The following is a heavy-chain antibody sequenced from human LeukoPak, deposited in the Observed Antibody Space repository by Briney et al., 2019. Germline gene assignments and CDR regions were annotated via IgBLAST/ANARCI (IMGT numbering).Heavy chain of an antibody. CDR1: GFTFSGSA. D-gene: IGHD1-1*01. Sequence: PEGSLRLSCTASGFTFSGSAMHWVRQASGKGLEWVGRIRSKANSYATVYAASVKGRFTISRDDSKNTAYLQMNSLKTEDTAVYYCTSGLSVRRSNNTPVDYWGQGTLVTVSS. CDR2: IRSKANSYAT. J-gene: IGHJ4*02. V-gene: IGHV3-73*01. CDR3: TSGLSVRRSNNTPVDY.